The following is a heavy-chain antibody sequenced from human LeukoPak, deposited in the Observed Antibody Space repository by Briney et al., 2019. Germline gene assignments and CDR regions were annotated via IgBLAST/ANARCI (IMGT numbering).Heavy chain of an antibody. V-gene: IGHV1-3*01. CDR3: AREGARDSSGYYFGI. Sequence: ASVKVSCKASGYTFTNYVMHWVRQAPGQRLEWMGWINAGNGNTKYSQKFQDRVSISRDTSASTAYMELSSLRSEDTAVYYCAREGARDSSGYYFGIWGQGTMVTVSS. D-gene: IGHD3-22*01. J-gene: IGHJ3*02. CDR1: GYTFTNYV. CDR2: INAGNGNT.